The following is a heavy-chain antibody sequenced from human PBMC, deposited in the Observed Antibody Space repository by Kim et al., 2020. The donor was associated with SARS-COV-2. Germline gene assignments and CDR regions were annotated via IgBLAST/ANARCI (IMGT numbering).Heavy chain of an antibody. CDR1: GFTFSSYS. J-gene: IGHJ6*02. Sequence: GGSLRLSCAASGFTFSSYSMNWVRQAPGKGLEWVSSISSSSSYIYYADSVKGRFTISRDNAKNSLYLQMNSLRAEDTAVYYCARGIRRDYYGSARGPMDVWGQGTTVTVSS. CDR2: ISSSSSYI. V-gene: IGHV3-21*01. CDR3: ARGIRRDYYGSARGPMDV. D-gene: IGHD3-10*01.